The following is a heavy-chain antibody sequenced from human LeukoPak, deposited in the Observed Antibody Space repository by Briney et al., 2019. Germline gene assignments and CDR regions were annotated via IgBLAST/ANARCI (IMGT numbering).Heavy chain of an antibody. CDR1: GFTFSSYE. J-gene: IGHJ4*02. Sequence: PGGSLRLSCAASGFTFSSYEMNWVRQAPGKGLEWVSYISSSGSTIYYADSVKGRFTISTDNAKNSLYLQMNSLRAEDTAVYYCARGSRRWGPDYWGQGTLVTVSS. CDR2: ISSSGSTI. CDR3: ARGSRRWGPDY. V-gene: IGHV3-48*03. D-gene: IGHD4-23*01.